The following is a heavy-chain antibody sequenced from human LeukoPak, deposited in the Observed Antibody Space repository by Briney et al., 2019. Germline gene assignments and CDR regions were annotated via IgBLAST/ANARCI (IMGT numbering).Heavy chain of an antibody. V-gene: IGHV3-15*01. CDR1: GFTFSNAW. J-gene: IGHJ4*02. D-gene: IGHD3-3*01. CDR3: TTLVDFWSGYYTRVDY. CDR2: IKSKTDGGTT. Sequence: GGSLRLSCAASGFTFSNAWMSWVRQAPGKGLEWVGRIKSKTDGGTTDYAAPVKGRFTISRDDSKNTLYLQMNSLKTEDTAVYYCTTLVDFWSGYYTRVDYWGQGTLVTVSS.